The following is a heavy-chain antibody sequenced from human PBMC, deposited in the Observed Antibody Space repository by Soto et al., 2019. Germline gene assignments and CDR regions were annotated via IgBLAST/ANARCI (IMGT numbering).Heavy chain of an antibody. CDR1: GGSISSGGYY. CDR3: ARDHSSSSPTDAFDI. V-gene: IGHV4-31*03. CDR2: IYYSGST. J-gene: IGHJ3*02. Sequence: QVQLRESGPGLVKPSQTLSLTCTVSGGSISSGGYYWSWIRQHPGKGLEWIGYIYYSGSTYYNPSHKSRVTISVDTSKNQFSLKLSSVTAADTAVYYCARDHSSSSPTDAFDIWGQGTMVTVSS. D-gene: IGHD6-6*01.